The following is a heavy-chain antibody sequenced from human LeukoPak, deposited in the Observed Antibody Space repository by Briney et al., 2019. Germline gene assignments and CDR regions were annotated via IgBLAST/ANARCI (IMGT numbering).Heavy chain of an antibody. J-gene: IGHJ5*02. D-gene: IGHD6-13*01. CDR3: ARSYSSSWAGFDP. CDR1: GYSFTNYW. V-gene: IGHV5-51*01. CDR2: IYPGDSDT. Sequence: GESLKISCKGSGYSFTNYWIGWVRQMPGKGLEWMGIIYPGDSDTKYSPSFQGRVTISADKSINTAYLQWSSLKASDTAMYYCARSYSSSWAGFDPWGQGTLVTVSS.